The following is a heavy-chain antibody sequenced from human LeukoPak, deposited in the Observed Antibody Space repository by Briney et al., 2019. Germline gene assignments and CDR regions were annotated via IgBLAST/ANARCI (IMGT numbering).Heavy chain of an antibody. J-gene: IGHJ1*01. V-gene: IGHV4-39*01. CDR3: ARRPSPGYFQH. CDR2: IYYSGST. D-gene: IGHD2-2*01. Sequence: SETLSLTCTVSGGSISSSYYWGWIRQPPGKGLEWIGSIYYSGSTYYNPSLKSRVTISVDTSKNQFSLKLSSVTAADTAVYYSARRPSPGYFQHWGQGTLVTVSS. CDR1: GGSISSSYY.